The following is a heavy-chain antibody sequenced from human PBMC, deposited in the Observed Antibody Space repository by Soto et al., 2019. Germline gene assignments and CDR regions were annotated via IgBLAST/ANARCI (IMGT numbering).Heavy chain of an antibody. Sequence: QVQLQESGPGLVKPSQTLSLTCTVSGASISSGDSFWSWIRQPPGKGLEWIAYIYSSGSTYYNPSLKRRVPXTIDTSKNQFSLTLSSLTAADTAVYSSASLNLPFDPWGQGTLVTVSS. CDR2: IYSSGST. CDR1: GASISSGDSF. CDR3: ASLNLPFDP. J-gene: IGHJ5*02. V-gene: IGHV4-30-4*01.